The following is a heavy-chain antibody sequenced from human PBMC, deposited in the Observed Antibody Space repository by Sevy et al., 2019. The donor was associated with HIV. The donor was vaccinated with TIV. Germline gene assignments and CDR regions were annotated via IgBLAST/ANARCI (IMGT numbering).Heavy chain of an antibody. CDR3: ARDYYDSSGHYDY. CDR1: GFTFSSYE. J-gene: IGHJ4*02. D-gene: IGHD3-22*01. Sequence: GGSLRLSCAASGFTFSSYEMNWVRQAPGKGLEWVSHISSSGSTIYYADSVKGRFTISRDNAKNSLYLQMNSLRAEDTAVYYCARDYYDSSGHYDYWGQGTLVTVSS. CDR2: ISSSGSTI. V-gene: IGHV3-48*03.